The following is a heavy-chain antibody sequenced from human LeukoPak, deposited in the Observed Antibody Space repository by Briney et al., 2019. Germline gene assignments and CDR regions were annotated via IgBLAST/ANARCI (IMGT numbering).Heavy chain of an antibody. V-gene: IGHV4-34*01. D-gene: IGHD2-8*01. J-gene: IGHJ4*02. CDR2: INESETT. CDR3: WEINLLGYCTNDKWPGGGLPFDY. CDR1: GGSFSGFQ. Sequence: SETLSLTCAVYGGSFSGFQWSWIRQSPGKGLEWIGEINESETTDYNPSLKSRVTISVDTPKNQFSLKLSSLTAADTAMYYWWEINLLGYCTNDKWPGGGLPFDYWGQGTLVTVSS.